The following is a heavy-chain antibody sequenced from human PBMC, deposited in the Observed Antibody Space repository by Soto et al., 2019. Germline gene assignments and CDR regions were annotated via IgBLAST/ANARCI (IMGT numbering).Heavy chain of an antibody. Sequence: SETLSLTCTVSGGSISSGDYYWSWIRQPPGKGLEWIGYIYYSGSTYYNPSLKSRVTISVDTSKNQFSLKLNSVTAADTAVYYCARTLRATGPSDYWGQGTLVTVSS. CDR3: ARTLRATGPSDY. V-gene: IGHV4-30-4*02. CDR1: GGSISSGDYY. CDR2: IYYSGST. D-gene: IGHD6-13*01. J-gene: IGHJ4*02.